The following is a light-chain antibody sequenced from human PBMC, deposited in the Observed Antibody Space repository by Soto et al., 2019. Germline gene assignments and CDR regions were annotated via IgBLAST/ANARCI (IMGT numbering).Light chain of an antibody. Sequence: DVVMTQSPLSLPVTLGQPASFSCRSSQSLVDSDGNSYLNWFQQRPGQSPRRLISKVSNWYSGDPDTGSRSALGTNFTLKLITVESEDVGVYYGMQPTHCPYTFGQRTKLEI. V-gene: IGKV2D-30*01. CDR3: MQPTHCPYT. CDR2: KVS. J-gene: IGKJ2*01. CDR1: QSLVDSDGNSY.